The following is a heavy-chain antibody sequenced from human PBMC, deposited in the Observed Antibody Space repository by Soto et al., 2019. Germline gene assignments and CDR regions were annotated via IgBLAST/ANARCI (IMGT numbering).Heavy chain of an antibody. V-gene: IGHV1-18*01. Sequence: QVPLVQSGAEVKKPGASVKVSCEASGYTFSSYGISWVRQAPGQGFEWMGWISGYNSITRYAQKFQGRVTMTTDTSTSTAYMELRSLSSDDTAVYYCERAFGSTDYWGQGTLVTVSS. J-gene: IGHJ4*02. CDR2: ISGYNSIT. CDR1: GYTFSSYG. D-gene: IGHD6-13*01. CDR3: ERAFGSTDY.